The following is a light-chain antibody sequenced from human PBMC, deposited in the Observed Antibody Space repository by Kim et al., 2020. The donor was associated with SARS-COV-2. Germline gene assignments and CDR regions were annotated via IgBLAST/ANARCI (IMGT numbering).Light chain of an antibody. CDR1: QSSTGSY. V-gene: IGKV3-20*01. CDR2: GAS. CDR3: QQYGTSPRT. J-gene: IGKJ1*01. Sequence: PHGDVATLSGRASQSSTGSYLAGYQKKPGQAPSLLILGASNRATGIPDRFRGSGSGTDFTLTIRRLGPENLEVYYGQQYGTSPRTFGEGTKVDIK.